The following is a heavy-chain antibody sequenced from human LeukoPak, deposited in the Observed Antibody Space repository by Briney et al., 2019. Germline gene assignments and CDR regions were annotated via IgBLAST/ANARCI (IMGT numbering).Heavy chain of an antibody. D-gene: IGHD5-12*01. CDR3: ARVIVATNAFDAFDI. CDR1: GFTVSSNY. Sequence: GGSLRLSCAASGFTVSSNYMSWVRQAPGKGLGWVSIIYSDGSGGGTYYADSVKGRFTISRDNSKNTLYLQMNSLRADDTAVYYCARVIVATNAFDAFDIWGQGTLVTVSS. J-gene: IGHJ3*02. CDR2: IYSDGSGGGT. V-gene: IGHV3-53*01.